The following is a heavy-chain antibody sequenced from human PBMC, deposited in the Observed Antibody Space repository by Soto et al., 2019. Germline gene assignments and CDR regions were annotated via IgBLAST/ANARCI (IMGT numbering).Heavy chain of an antibody. V-gene: IGHV4-31*03. CDR1: VGSISSGGYY. CDR2: IYYNGNT. D-gene: IGHD2-15*01. CDR3: ARCSLVVIPVPGFDP. Sequence: TLSLTCTVSVGSISSGGYYWSWIRQHPGRGLEWIGYIYYNGNTYYNPSLKSRVTVSVDTSKNQFSLNVRSVTAADTAVYYCARCSLVVIPVPGFDPWGQGTLVTVSS. J-gene: IGHJ5*02.